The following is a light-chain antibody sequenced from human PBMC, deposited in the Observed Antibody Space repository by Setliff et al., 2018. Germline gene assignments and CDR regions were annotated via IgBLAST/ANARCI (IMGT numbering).Light chain of an antibody. J-gene: IGLJ1*01. CDR1: SSDVGGHNY. CDR3: SSYTSSSIFYV. CDR2: DVS. Sequence: QSALTQPASVSGSPGQSITISCTGTSSDVGGHNYVSWYQQHPGKAPKLMIYDVSKRPSGVSNRFSGSKSGNTASLTISGLQAEDEADYYCSSYTSSSIFYVFGTGTKVTVL. V-gene: IGLV2-14*01.